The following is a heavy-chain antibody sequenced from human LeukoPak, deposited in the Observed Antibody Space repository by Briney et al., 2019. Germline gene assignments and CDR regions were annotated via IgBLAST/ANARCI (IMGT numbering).Heavy chain of an antibody. V-gene: IGHV4-30-4*08. CDR2: ISYSGST. D-gene: IGHD3-10*01. CDR3: ARAVDYYGSGSYYKRWFGP. J-gene: IGHJ5*02. CDR1: GGSISSGDYY. Sequence: SQTLSLTCTVSGGSISSGDYYWSWIRQPPGKGLEWIGYISYSGSTYYNPSLKSRVTISLDTSKNQFSLKLSSVTAADTAVYYCARAVDYYGSGSYYKRWFGPWGQGTLVTVSS.